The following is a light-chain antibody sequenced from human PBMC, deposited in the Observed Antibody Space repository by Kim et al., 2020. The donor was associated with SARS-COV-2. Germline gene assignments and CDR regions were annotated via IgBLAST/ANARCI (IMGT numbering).Light chain of an antibody. CDR2: DAS. Sequence: EIVLTQSPATLSLSPGERATLSCRASQTVYIFLAWYQQKPGQPPRLLIYDASNRATGIPARFSGSGSGTDFTLTIGSPEPEDSAVYYCQQRGTWPHAFGQGTKLEI. J-gene: IGKJ2*01. CDR1: QTVYIF. V-gene: IGKV3-11*01. CDR3: QQRGTWPHA.